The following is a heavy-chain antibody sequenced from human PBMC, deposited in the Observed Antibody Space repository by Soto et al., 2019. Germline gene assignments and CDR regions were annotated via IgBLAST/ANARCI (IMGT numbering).Heavy chain of an antibody. D-gene: IGHD3-16*01. J-gene: IGHJ4*02. CDR1: GFSFTYAW. Sequence: EVQLVESGGGLVEPGGALRLSCAASGFSFTYAWLNWVRQAPGQGLEWVGRIKSMPDGGTTDYAAPVKGRFTISRDHLGNTVYLQMNSLKTEDTAVYYCAAELPEWGAYAFDDWGQGTLVTV. CDR3: AAELPEWGAYAFDD. V-gene: IGHV3-15*07. CDR2: IKSMPDGGTT.